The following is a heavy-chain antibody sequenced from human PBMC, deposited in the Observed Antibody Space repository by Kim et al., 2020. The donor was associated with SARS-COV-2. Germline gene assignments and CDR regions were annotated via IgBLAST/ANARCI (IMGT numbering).Heavy chain of an antibody. V-gene: IGHV3-53*01. D-gene: IGHD3-22*01. CDR2: IHSGTST. CDR1: GFSVSSHY. CDR3: ARRQNYVDGSGSLYGLDL. Sequence: GGSLRLSCAASGFSVSSHYMSWVRQGPGKGLEWVSVIHSGTSTFYADSVKGRFIISRDNSKNTVYLQMNRLRGDDTAVYFCARRQNYVDGSGSLYGLDLWGQGTTVIVSS. J-gene: IGHJ6*02.